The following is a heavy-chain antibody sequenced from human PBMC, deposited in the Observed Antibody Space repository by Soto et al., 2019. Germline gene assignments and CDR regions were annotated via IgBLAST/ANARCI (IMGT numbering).Heavy chain of an antibody. CDR3: AKMGHLDFWSGYYGFDP. V-gene: IGHV3-23*01. J-gene: IGHJ5*02. CDR1: GFTFSSYA. Sequence: LRLSCAASGFTFSSYATSWVRQAPGKGLEWVSSITGSGVSPFYADSVKGRFTISRDNSKNTLYLQMNSLRAEDTAVYYCAKMGHLDFWSGYYGFDPWGQGTLVTVSS. CDR2: ITGSGVSP. D-gene: IGHD3-3*01.